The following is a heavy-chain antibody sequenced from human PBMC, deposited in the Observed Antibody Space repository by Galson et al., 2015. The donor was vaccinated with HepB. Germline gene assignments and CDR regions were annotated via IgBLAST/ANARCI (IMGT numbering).Heavy chain of an antibody. J-gene: IGHJ4*02. CDR2: ISSSSSYT. CDR1: GFTFSDYY. V-gene: IGHV3-11*06. Sequence: SLRLSCAASGFTFSDYYMSWIRQAPGKGLEWVSYISSSSSYTNYADSVKGRFTISRDNAKNSLYLQMNSLRAEDTAVYYCVGSDSSGYYESSSYWGQGTLVTVSS. D-gene: IGHD3-22*01. CDR3: VGSDSSGYYESSSY.